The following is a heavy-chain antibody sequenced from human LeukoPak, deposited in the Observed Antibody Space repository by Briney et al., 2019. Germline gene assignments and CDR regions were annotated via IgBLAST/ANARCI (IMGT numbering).Heavy chain of an antibody. CDR2: ISSSSSYI. J-gene: IGHJ6*03. Sequence: GGSLRLSCAASGFTFSSDSMNWVRQAPGKGLEWVSSISSSSSYIYYADSVKGRFTISRDNAKNSLYLQMNSLRAEDTAVYYCAVRSPFSYYYYMDVWGKGTTVTVSS. V-gene: IGHV3-21*01. CDR1: GFTFSSDS. D-gene: IGHD3-10*01. CDR3: AVRSPFSYYYYMDV.